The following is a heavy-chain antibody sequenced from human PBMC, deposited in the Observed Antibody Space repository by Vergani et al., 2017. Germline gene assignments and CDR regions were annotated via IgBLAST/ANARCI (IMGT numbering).Heavy chain of an antibody. V-gene: IGHV3-23*01. CDR1: GFTFNHYA. CDR2: ISGSGGST. J-gene: IGHJ4*02. Sequence: EVQLLESGGDLVQPGGSLRLSCAASGFTFNHYAMNWVRQAPGKGLEWVSGISGSGGSTYYADSVKGRFTFSRDKSKSMLYLQMNSLRAEDTAVYYCAKVYHYDVSDYAPPYYFDYWGQGTLVTVSS. D-gene: IGHD3-22*01. CDR3: AKVYHYDVSDYAPPYYFDY.